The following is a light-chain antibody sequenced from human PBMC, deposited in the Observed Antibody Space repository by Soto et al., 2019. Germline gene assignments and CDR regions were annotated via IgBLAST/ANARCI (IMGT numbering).Light chain of an antibody. CDR2: GVS. CDR1: QGIYKY. Sequence: DIQMTQSPSSLSASVGDTVTITCRASQGIYKYLAWYQQKSGQVPKLLIYGVSTLQSGVPSRFSGSGSGTDFTLTISSLQPEDVATYYCQSYNTARPTFGQGTRLEIK. CDR3: QSYNTARPT. V-gene: IGKV1-27*01. J-gene: IGKJ5*01.